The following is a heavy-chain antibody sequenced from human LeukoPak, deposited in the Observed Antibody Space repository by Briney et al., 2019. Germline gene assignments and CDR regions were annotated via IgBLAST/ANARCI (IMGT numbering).Heavy chain of an antibody. CDR3: ARVRAPYHYVWGIDY. CDR2: ISYDGSNK. D-gene: IGHD3-16*01. J-gene: IGHJ4*02. V-gene: IGHV3-30*04. CDR1: GFTFSTYA. Sequence: GGSLILSCAASGFTFSTYAMHWVRQAPGKGLEWVTIISYDGSNKYYADSVKGRFTISRDNSKNTLYLQMNSLRAEDTAVYYCARVRAPYHYVWGIDYWGQGTLVTVSS.